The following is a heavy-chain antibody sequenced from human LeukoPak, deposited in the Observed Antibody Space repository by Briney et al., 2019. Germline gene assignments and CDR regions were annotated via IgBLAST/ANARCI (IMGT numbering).Heavy chain of an antibody. J-gene: IGHJ4*02. Sequence: SETLSPTCTVSGGSISSYYWSWIRQPPGKGLEWIGYIYYSGSTNYNPSLKSRVTISVDTSKNQFSLKLSSVTAADTAVYYCARVDYYGSGSYYNDYWGQGTLVTVSS. V-gene: IGHV4-59*01. CDR3: ARVDYYGSGSYYNDY. CDR2: IYYSGST. CDR1: GGSISSYY. D-gene: IGHD3-10*01.